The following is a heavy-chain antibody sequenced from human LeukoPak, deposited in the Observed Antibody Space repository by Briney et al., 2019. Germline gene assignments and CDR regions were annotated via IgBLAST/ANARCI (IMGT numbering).Heavy chain of an antibody. J-gene: IGHJ4*02. Sequence: VASVKVSCKAFGYTFTSYYMHWVRQAPGQGLEWMGIINPSGGSISYAQKFLGTVTMTRDTSTSTVYMELSSLRSEDTAVYYCARSGAQDYYDTSGYPRITFDYWGQGTLVTVSS. CDR2: INPSGGSI. CDR3: ARSGAQDYYDTSGYPRITFDY. D-gene: IGHD3-22*01. CDR1: GYTFTSYY. V-gene: IGHV1-46*01.